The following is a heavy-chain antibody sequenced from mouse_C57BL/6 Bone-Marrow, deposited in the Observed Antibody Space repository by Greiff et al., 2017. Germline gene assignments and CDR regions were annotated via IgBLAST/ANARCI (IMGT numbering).Heavy chain of an antibody. CDR1: GYTFTSYG. J-gene: IGHJ4*01. Sequence: VQLQQSGAELARPGASVKLSCKASGYTFTSYGISWVKQRTGQGLEWIGEIYPRSGNTYYNEKFKGKATLTADKSSSTAYMELRSLASEDSAVYVCARDYSKGGYYAMDYWGQGTSVTVSS. V-gene: IGHV1-81*01. D-gene: IGHD2-5*01. CDR2: IYPRSGNT. CDR3: ARDYSKGGYYAMDY.